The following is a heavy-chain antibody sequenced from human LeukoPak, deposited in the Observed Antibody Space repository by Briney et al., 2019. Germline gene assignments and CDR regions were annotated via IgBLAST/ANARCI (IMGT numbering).Heavy chain of an antibody. CDR2: IWYDGSNK. V-gene: IGHV3-33*01. Sequence: GRSLRLSCAASGFTFSSYGMHWVRQAPGKGLEWVAVIWYDGSNKYYADSAKGRFTISRDNSKNTLYLQMNSLRAEDTAVYYCARELIVVVPAAKVGYYYYGMDVWGKGTTVTVSS. CDR1: GFTFSSYG. D-gene: IGHD2-2*01. J-gene: IGHJ6*04. CDR3: ARELIVVVPAAKVGYYYYGMDV.